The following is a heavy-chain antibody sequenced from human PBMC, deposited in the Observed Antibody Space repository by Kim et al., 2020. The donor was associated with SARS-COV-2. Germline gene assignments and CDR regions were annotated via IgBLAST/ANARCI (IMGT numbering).Heavy chain of an antibody. CDR3: AKGSPWIQLLWNGAGYY. CDR1: GFTFSSYG. Sequence: GGSLRLSCAASGFTFSSYGMHWVRQAPGKGLEWVAVISYDGSNKYYADSVKGRFTISRDNSKNTLYLQMNSLRAEDTAVYYCAKGSPWIQLLWNGAGYY. J-gene: IGHJ6*01. V-gene: IGHV3-30*18. CDR2: ISYDGSNK. D-gene: IGHD5-18*01.